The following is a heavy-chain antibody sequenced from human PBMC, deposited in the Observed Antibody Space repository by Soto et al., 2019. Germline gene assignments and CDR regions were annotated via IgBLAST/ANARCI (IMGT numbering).Heavy chain of an antibody. CDR3: AHRTLVRGVITFYY. CDR1: GFSLSNAGLG. CDR2: IFSNDEK. Sequence: SGPTLVNPTETLTLTCTVSGFSLSNAGLGVSWIRQPPGKALEWLAHIFSNDEKSYSTSLKSRLTISKDTSKSQVVLTMTNMDPVDTATYYCAHRTLVRGVITFYYWGQGTLVTVSS. V-gene: IGHV2-26*01. D-gene: IGHD3-10*01. J-gene: IGHJ4*02.